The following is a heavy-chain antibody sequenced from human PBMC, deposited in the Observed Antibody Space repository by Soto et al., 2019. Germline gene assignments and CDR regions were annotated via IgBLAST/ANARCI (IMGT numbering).Heavy chain of an antibody. CDR2: IWYDGSNK. D-gene: IGHD2-15*01. CDR3: ARDKDIVVVVAATQPKYYYYGMDV. V-gene: IGHV3-33*01. J-gene: IGHJ6*02. CDR1: GFTFSSYG. Sequence: GGSLRLSCAASGFTFSSYGMHWVRQAPGKGLEWVAVIWYDGSNKYYADSVKGRFTISRDNSKNTLYLQMNSLRAEDTAVYYCARDKDIVVVVAATQPKYYYYGMDVWGQGTTVTVSS.